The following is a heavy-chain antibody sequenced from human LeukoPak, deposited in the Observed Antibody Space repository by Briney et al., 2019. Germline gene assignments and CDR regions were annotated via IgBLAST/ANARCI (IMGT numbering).Heavy chain of an antibody. CDR1: GFTFSSYE. V-gene: IGHV3-48*03. Sequence: GGSLTLSCAASGFTFSSYEMNWVRQAPGKGLEGVSFLSGSSSAKYSAESVKGRFTISRDNAKNSLFLQMTSLRAEDTAVYYCTRGISRGYSFDYWGQGTLVTVSS. J-gene: IGHJ4*02. CDR2: LSGSSSAK. D-gene: IGHD3-22*01. CDR3: TRGISRGYSFDY.